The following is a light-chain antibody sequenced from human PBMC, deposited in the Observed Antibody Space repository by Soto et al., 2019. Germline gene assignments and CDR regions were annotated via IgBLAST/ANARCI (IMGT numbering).Light chain of an antibody. V-gene: IGLV3-21*04. CDR1: NIGSKS. J-gene: IGLJ2*01. Sequence: SYELTQPPSVSVAPGKTARITCGGNNIGSKSVHWYQQKPGQAPVLVIYYDSDRPSGIPERFSGSNSGNTATLTISRVEAGDEADYYCQVCDSSSDSYVVFGRGTKLTVL. CDR2: YDS. CDR3: QVCDSSSDSYVV.